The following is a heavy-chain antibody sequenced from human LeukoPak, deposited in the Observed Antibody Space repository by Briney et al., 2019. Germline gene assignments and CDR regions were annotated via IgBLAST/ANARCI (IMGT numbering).Heavy chain of an antibody. Sequence: PGGSLRLSCAASGFTFSSYWMSRVRQALGEGLEWVANIKQDGSEKYYVDSVKGRFTISRDNAKNSLYLQMNSLRAEDTAVYYCARLLVRGVIHWFDPWGQGTLVTVSS. CDR3: ARLLVRGVIHWFDP. V-gene: IGHV3-7*01. J-gene: IGHJ5*02. D-gene: IGHD3-10*01. CDR2: IKQDGSEK. CDR1: GFTFSSYW.